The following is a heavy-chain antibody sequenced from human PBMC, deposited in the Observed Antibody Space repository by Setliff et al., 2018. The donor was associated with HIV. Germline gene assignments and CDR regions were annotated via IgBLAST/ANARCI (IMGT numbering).Heavy chain of an antibody. Sequence: GASVKVSCKASGGTFNNDAISWVRQAPGQGLEWMGGIVPVLGITNYSPKFQDRVTITRDESTSTAYMELSSLRSEDTAIYYCASAGLMIARPFYYYMDVWGTGTTVTVSS. V-gene: IGHV1-69*10. CDR2: IVPVLGIT. CDR3: ASAGLMIARPFYYYMDV. J-gene: IGHJ6*03. CDR1: GGTFNNDA. D-gene: IGHD3-22*01.